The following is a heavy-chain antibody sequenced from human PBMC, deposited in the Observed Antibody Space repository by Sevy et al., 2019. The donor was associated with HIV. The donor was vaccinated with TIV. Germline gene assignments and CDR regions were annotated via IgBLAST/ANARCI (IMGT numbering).Heavy chain of an antibody. D-gene: IGHD6-19*01. CDR2: TYYRSKWYN. V-gene: IGHV6-1*01. CDR3: ARDKGWSIGEFDY. CDR1: GDSVSSNSAA. Sequence: QSQTLSLTCAISGDSVSSNSAAWNCIRQSPSRGLEWLGRTYYRSKWYNDYAVSVKSRVTINPDTSKNQFSLQLNSVTPEDTAVYYCARDKGWSIGEFDYWGQGTLVTVSS. J-gene: IGHJ4*02.